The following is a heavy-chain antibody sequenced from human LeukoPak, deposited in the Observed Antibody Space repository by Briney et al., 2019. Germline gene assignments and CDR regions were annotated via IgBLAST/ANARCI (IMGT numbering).Heavy chain of an antibody. CDR1: GGTFSSYA. CDR3: ARGGMVVDRAYYYYMDV. D-gene: IGHD2-15*01. V-gene: IGHV1-69*05. J-gene: IGHJ6*03. Sequence: SVKVSCKASGGTFSSYAISWVRQAPGQGREWMGGIIPIFGTANYAQKFQGRVSITTAESTSTAYMELSSLRSEDTAVYYCARGGMVVDRAYYYYMDVWGKGTTVTVSS. CDR2: IIPIFGTA.